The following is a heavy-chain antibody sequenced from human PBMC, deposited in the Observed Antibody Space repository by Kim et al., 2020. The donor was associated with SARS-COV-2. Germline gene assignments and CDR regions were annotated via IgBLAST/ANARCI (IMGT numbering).Heavy chain of an antibody. V-gene: IGHV3-53*04. CDR2: IYSGGST. Sequence: GGSLRLSCAASGFTVSSNYMSWVRQAPGKGLEWVSVIYSGGSTYYADSVKGRFTISRHNSKNTLYLQMNSLRAEDTAVYYCASTYGSGLLTYAFDIWGQGTMVTVSS. D-gene: IGHD3-10*01. J-gene: IGHJ3*02. CDR1: GFTVSSNY. CDR3: ASTYGSGLLTYAFDI.